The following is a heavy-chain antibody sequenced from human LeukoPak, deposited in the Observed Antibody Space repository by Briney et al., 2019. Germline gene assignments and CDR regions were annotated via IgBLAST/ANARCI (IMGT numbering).Heavy chain of an antibody. CDR1: GFTVSSNY. V-gene: IGHV3-53*01. CDR2: ICSGGST. Sequence: GGALRLSCAASGFTVSSNYMSWVRQAPGKGLEWVSVICSGGSTYYADSVKGRFTISRDNSKNTLYLQMNSLRAEDTAVYYCASPSGSYPEGFDYWGQGTLVTVSS. D-gene: IGHD1-26*01. CDR3: ASPSGSYPEGFDY. J-gene: IGHJ4*02.